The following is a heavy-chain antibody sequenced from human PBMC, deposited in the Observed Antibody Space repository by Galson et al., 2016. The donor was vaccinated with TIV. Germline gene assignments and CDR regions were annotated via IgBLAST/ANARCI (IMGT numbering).Heavy chain of an antibody. CDR2: IYSGVA. J-gene: IGHJ3*02. CDR3: AYLGDGLDGFDI. Sequence: SLRLSCAASGFSVSNIYMTWVRQAPGKGLERVSVIYSGVAHYADSVKGRLFISRDSSKNTLYLQMNSLRVEDTAVYYCAYLGDGLDGFDIWGQGTMVTVSS. D-gene: IGHD5-24*01. V-gene: IGHV3-53*01. CDR1: GFSVSNIY.